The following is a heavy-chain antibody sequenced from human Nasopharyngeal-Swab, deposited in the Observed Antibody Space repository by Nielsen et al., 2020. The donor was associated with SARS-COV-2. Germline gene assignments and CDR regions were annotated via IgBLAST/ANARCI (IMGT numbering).Heavy chain of an antibody. V-gene: IGHV4-39*01. D-gene: IGHD6-13*01. CDR1: GGSISSSSYY. CDR2: IYYSGST. J-gene: IGHJ5*02. CDR3: ASSMAAAGANWFDP. Sequence: SETLSLTCTVSGGSISSSSYYWGWIRQPPGKGLEWIGSIYYSGSTYYNPSLKSRVTISVDTSKNQFSLKLSSVTAADTAVYYCASSMAAAGANWFDPWGQGTLVTVSS.